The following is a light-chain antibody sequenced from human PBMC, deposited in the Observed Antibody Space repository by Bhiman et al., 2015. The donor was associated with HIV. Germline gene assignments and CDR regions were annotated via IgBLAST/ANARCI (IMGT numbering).Light chain of an antibody. J-gene: IGLJ2*01. Sequence: QSALTQPLSASGSPGQSLTISCTGSRSDVGHSDFVSWYRQYPGKAPKLIIYDVTKRPSGVPDCFSGSKSGTSASLAISGLQAEDEADYYCVAWDDSLNGVVFGGGTKLTVL. CDR2: DVT. CDR3: VAWDDSLNGVV. V-gene: IGLV2-8*01. CDR1: RSDVGHSDF.